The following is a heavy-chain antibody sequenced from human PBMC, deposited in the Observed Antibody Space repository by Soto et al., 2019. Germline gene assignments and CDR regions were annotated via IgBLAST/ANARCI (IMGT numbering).Heavy chain of an antibody. CDR3: ARRLQWQLRPLDS. J-gene: IGHJ4*02. CDR2: INTLSSAI. Sequence: GESLKISCAGSGFIFSDYYMTWIRQAPGKGLEWVSYINTLSSAIYYADSVKGRFTISRDNAKNSLFLQMNSLRAEDTAVYYCARRLQWQLRPLDSWGRGTLVTVSS. V-gene: IGHV3-11*01. CDR1: GFIFSDYY. D-gene: IGHD6-19*01.